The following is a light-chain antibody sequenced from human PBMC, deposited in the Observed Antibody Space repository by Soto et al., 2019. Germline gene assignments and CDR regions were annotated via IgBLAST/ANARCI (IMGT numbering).Light chain of an antibody. J-gene: IGKJ1*01. CDR2: AAS. V-gene: IGKV1-9*01. Sequence: DIPLTQSPSFLSASVRDRVTITCRASQGIASYLAWYQQKPGKAPKLLIYAASTLQSGVPSRFSGSGSGTEFTLTISSLKPEDFATYYCQILKSYPTFGQGTKVEV. CDR3: QILKSYPT. CDR1: QGIASY.